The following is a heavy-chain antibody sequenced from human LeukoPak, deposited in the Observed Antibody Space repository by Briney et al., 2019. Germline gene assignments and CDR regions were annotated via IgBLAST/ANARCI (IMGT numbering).Heavy chain of an antibody. CDR2: MRTDGSVV. J-gene: IGHJ4*02. D-gene: IGHD3-10*01. V-gene: IGHV3-7*01. CDR1: GXTXSHYM. Sequence: SLRLXXXVSGXTXSHYMXTWVRQAPGEGLEWVANMRTDGSVVQYADSVKGRFTISRDNAKSSLFLQMNNVRAEDTAVYYCARDKDFTIDYWGQGTLVTVSS. CDR3: ARDKDFTIDY.